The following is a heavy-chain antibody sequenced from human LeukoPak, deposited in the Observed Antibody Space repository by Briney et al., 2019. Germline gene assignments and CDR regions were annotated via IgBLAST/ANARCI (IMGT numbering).Heavy chain of an antibody. CDR3: AKDHNAGYSSRWYWGAPRAFNGMDV. CDR1: GFTFSSYW. V-gene: IGHV3-7*01. CDR2: IKQDGSEK. D-gene: IGHD6-13*01. Sequence: GGSLRLSCAASGFTFSSYWMSWVRQAPGKGLEWVANIKQDGSEKYYVDSVKGRFTISRDNAKNSLYLQMNSLRAEDTAVHYCAKDHNAGYSSRWYWGAPRAFNGMDVWGQGTTVTVSS. J-gene: IGHJ6*02.